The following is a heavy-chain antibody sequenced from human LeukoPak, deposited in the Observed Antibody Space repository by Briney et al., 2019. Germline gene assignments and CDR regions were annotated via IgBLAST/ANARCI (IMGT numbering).Heavy chain of an antibody. CDR1: GGTFSSYT. J-gene: IGHJ4*02. V-gene: IGHV1-69*04. CDR3: ARERSSGWYDY. CDR2: IIPILGIA. D-gene: IGHD6-19*01. Sequence: SVKVSCKASGGTFSSYTISWVRQAPGQGLEWMGRIIPILGIANYAQKFQGRVTITADKSTGTAYMELSSLRSEDTAVYYCARERSSGWYDYWGQGTLVTVSS.